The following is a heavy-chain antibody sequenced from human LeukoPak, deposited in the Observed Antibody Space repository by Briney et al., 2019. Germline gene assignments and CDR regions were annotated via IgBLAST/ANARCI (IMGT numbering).Heavy chain of an antibody. D-gene: IGHD1-26*01. CDR1: GFAVSGNY. CDR2: IFADDST. Sequence: GGSLRLSCAASGFAVSGNYMNWVRQAPGKGLEWVPVIFADDSTYYTDSVTGRFTISRDESKNTVFLQMNSLTPEDTAVYYCARDLGVGATHWGQGTLVTVS. CDR3: ARDLGVGATH. J-gene: IGHJ4*02. V-gene: IGHV3-53*05.